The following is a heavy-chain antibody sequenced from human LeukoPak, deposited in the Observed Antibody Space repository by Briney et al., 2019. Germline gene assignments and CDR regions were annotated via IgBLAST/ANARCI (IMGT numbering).Heavy chain of an antibody. CDR3: AREGRQGGEDY. D-gene: IGHD1-26*01. CDR2: INHSGST. Sequence: PSETLSLTCAVYGGSFSGYYWSWIRQPPGKGLEWIGEINHSGSTNYNPSLKSRVTISVDTSKNQFSLKLSSVTAADTAVYYCAREGRQGGEDYWGQGTLVTVSS. CDR1: GGSFSGYY. V-gene: IGHV4-34*01. J-gene: IGHJ4*02.